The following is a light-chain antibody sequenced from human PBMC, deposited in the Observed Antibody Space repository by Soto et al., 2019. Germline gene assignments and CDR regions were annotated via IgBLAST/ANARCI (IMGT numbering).Light chain of an antibody. Sequence: ENVLTQSPGILSLSPGERATLSCRATQSVTNRYFAWYQQKPGQAPRLLIYGISSRATDIPDRFSGSGSGTDFTLTISRLEHEYFVVYYCQQYSTFPHTFGQGTKLEVK. V-gene: IGKV3-20*01. J-gene: IGKJ2*01. CDR3: QQYSTFPHT. CDR1: QSVTNRY. CDR2: GIS.